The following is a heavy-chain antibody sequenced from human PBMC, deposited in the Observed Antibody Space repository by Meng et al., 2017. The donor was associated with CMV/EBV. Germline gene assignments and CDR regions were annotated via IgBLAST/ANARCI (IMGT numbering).Heavy chain of an antibody. J-gene: IGHJ4*02. D-gene: IGHD3-16*01. CDR2: IRSKGYGETT. V-gene: IGHV3-49*04. CDR3: TRDWGDYDYVWGSD. CDR1: GVKFGDDV. Sequence: GGSLRLSCIASGVKFGDDVMSWVRQAPGKGLEWVGFIRSKGYGETTEYAASVKGRFTISRDDSKGIAYLQMNSLRTEYTAMYHCTRDWGDYDYVWGSDWGQGTLVTVSS.